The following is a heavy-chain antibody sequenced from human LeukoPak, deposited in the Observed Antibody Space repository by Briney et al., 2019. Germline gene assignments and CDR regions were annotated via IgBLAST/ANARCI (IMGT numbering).Heavy chain of an antibody. D-gene: IGHD1-26*01. Sequence: GGSLRLSCAASGFTVSSNYMTWVRQAPGKGLEWVSVIYSGGSTYYADSVKGRFTISRDNSKNTVSLQMNSLRDEDTAVYYCAGGVYSAEIVGDYWGQGTLVTISS. V-gene: IGHV3-53*01. CDR1: GFTVSSNY. J-gene: IGHJ4*02. CDR2: IYSGGST. CDR3: AGGVYSAEIVGDY.